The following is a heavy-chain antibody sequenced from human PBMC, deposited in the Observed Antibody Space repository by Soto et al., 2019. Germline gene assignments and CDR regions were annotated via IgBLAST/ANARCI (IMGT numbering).Heavy chain of an antibody. CDR2: IHYSGST. CDR3: ARVGWTTVGYYFDY. CDR1: VVSISSYY. D-gene: IGHD4-17*01. J-gene: IGHJ4*02. Sequence: SETLSLTCAVSVVSISSYYWSWIRQPPGKGLEWIGYIHYSGSTKYNPSLKSRVSISVDTSKSQFSLKLSSVTAADTAVYYCARVGWTTVGYYFDYWGQGALVTVSS. V-gene: IGHV4-59*01.